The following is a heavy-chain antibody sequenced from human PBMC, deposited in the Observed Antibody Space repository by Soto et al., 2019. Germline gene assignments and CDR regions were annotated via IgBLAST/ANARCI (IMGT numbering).Heavy chain of an antibody. CDR1: GFTFSSYC. J-gene: IGHJ4*02. Sequence: QVQLVESGGGVVQPGRSLRLSCAASGFTFSSYCMHWVRQAPGKGLEWVAVTWYDGSNKYYADSVKGRFTISRDNSKNTLYLKMNSLRAEDMAVYYCARGAYSDSSGSFDYWGQGTLVTVSS. D-gene: IGHD3-22*01. CDR3: ARGAYSDSSGSFDY. V-gene: IGHV3-33*01. CDR2: TWYDGSNK.